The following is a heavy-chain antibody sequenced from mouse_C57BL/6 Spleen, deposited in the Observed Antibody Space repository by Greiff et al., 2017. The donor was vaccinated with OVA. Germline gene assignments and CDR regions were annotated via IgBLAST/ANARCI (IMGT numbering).Heavy chain of an antibody. D-gene: IGHD2-3*01. CDR2: IHPNSGST. V-gene: IGHV1-64*01. Sequence: QVQLQQPGAELVKPGASVKLSCKASGYTFTSYWMHWVKQRPGQGLEWIGMIHPNSGSTNYNEKFKSKATLTVDKSSSTAYMQLSSLTSEDSAVYYCARDDGYYHVTFDYWGQGTTLTVSS. CDR1: GYTFTSYW. CDR3: ARDDGYYHVTFDY. J-gene: IGHJ2*01.